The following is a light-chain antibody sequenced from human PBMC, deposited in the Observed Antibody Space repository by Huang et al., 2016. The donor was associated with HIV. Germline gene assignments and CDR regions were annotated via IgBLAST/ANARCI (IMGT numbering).Light chain of an antibody. CDR3: QQYSTYPLT. CDR1: QDISDS. Sequence: QMTQSPSSLSASVGDGVTITCRASQDISDSLFCLQQKPGQAPKSLIYAPSRLLPGVPSRFSGSGSWTDFTLTISSLQPEDFATYYCQQYSTYPLTFGGGTRVEIK. V-gene: IGKV1-16*01. J-gene: IGKJ4*01. CDR2: APS.